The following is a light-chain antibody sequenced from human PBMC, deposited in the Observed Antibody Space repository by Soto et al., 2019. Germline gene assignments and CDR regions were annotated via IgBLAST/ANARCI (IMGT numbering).Light chain of an antibody. CDR3: CSYAGIYTWV. CDR1: SSDVGGYNY. CDR2: DVS. Sequence: QSALTQPRSVSGSPGQSVTISCTGTSSDVGGYNYVSWYQQHAGKAPKLMIYDVSQRPSGVPDRFSGSKAGNTASLTISGLQAEDEADYYSCSYAGIYTWVFGGGTKLTVL. J-gene: IGLJ3*02. V-gene: IGLV2-11*01.